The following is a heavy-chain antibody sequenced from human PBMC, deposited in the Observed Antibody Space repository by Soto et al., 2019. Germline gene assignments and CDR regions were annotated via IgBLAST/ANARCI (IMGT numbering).Heavy chain of an antibody. CDR2: IYYSGST. Sequence: QVQLQESGPGLVKPSETLSLTCTVSGGSISSYYWSWIRKPPGKGLEWIGYIYYSGSTNYNPSLKSRVTISVDTSKNQFSLKLSSVTAADTAVYYCASQGGGTENWFDPWGQGTLVTVSS. J-gene: IGHJ5*02. CDR3: ASQGGGTENWFDP. V-gene: IGHV4-59*08. CDR1: GGSISSYY. D-gene: IGHD3-16*01.